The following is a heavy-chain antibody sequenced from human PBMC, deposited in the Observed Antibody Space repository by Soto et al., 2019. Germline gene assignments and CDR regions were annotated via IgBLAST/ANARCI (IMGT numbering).Heavy chain of an antibody. J-gene: IGHJ6*02. D-gene: IGHD1-1*01. CDR1: GGTFSSYA. V-gene: IGHV1-69*13. Sequence: SVKVSCKASGGTFSSYAISWVRQAPGQGLEWMGGIIPIFGTANYAQKFQGRVTITADESTSTAYMELSSLRSEDTAVYYCASRYANYYGMDVWGQGTTVTVSS. CDR3: ASRYANYYGMDV. CDR2: IIPIFGTA.